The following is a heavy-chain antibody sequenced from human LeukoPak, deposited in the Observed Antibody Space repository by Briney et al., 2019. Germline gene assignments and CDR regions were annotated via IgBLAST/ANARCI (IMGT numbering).Heavy chain of an antibody. CDR1: GYSFTGFY. Sequence: GASVKVSCKASGYSFTGFYIQWMRQAPGQGLEWMGWINPNTGDTNSAPKFQGRITLTSDTSIRTAYVEISRLTSDDTAVYFCARSVPYSSPSSNWGQGTLVTVSS. J-gene: IGHJ4*02. CDR3: ARSVPYSSPSSN. D-gene: IGHD6-13*01. CDR2: INPNTGDT. V-gene: IGHV1-2*02.